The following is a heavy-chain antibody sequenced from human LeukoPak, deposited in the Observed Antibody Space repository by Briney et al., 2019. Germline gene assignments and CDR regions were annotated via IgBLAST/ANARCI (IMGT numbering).Heavy chain of an antibody. J-gene: IGHJ6*02. D-gene: IGHD2/OR15-2a*01. CDR3: ARHDRAFLVSQYYYSGMDV. CDR1: GFTFSDYY. V-gene: IGHV3-11*01. Sequence: PGGSLRLSCAASGFTFSDYYMSWIRQAPGKGLEWISYISSSGTTIYYADSVKGRFTISRDNARNSLYLQMNSLRAEDTAVYYCARHDRAFLVSQYYYSGMDVWGQGTTVTVSS. CDR2: ISSSGTTI.